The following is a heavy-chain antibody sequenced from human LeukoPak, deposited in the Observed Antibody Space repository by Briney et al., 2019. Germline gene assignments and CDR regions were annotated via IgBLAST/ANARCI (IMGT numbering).Heavy chain of an antibody. V-gene: IGHV3-30*02. CDR3: ARVGKLMVIEYFFDY. D-gene: IGHD3-16*02. CDR2: IGYDESKK. J-gene: IGHJ4*02. CDR1: GFTFNNFG. Sequence: GGSLRLSCEASGFTFNNFGMHWVRQAPGKGLEWVAFIGYDESKKYYADSMKGRFTISRDNAKTSLYLQINDLRADDTAVYYCARVGKLMVIEYFFDYWGQGTLVTVSS.